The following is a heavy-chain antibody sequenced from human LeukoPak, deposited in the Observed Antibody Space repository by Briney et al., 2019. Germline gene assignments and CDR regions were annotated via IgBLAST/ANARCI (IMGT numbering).Heavy chain of an antibody. V-gene: IGHV4-39*01. CDR1: GGSISTTRFY. CDR3: ARQAVRGSSKSGFDY. Sequence: AETLSLTCTVSGGSISTTRFYWGWIRQPPGKGLDWIASIFSSGTTFYNPPLNRRATISVDTSKNQFSLKLRSVTAAGTAVYYCARQAVRGSSKSGFDYWGQGMLVTVSS. CDR2: IFSSGTT. J-gene: IGHJ4*02. D-gene: IGHD3-10*01.